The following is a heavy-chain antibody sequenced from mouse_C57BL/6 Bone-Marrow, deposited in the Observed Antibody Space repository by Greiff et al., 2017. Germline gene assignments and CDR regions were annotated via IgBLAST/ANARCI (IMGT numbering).Heavy chain of an antibody. V-gene: IGHV14-2*01. J-gene: IGHJ3*01. CDR2: IDPEDGET. Sequence: EVQLQQSGAELVKPGASVKLSCTASGFNIKDYYMHWVKQRTEQGLEWIGRIDPEDGETTYAPKFQGKATITADTSANTAYLQLSSLTSEDTAVYYCARGDYDGFAYWGQGTLVTVSA. CDR1: GFNIKDYY. D-gene: IGHD2-4*01. CDR3: ARGDYDGFAY.